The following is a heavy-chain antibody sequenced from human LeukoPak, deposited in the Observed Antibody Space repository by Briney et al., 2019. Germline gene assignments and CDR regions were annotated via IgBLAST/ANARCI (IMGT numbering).Heavy chain of an antibody. V-gene: IGHV3-53*01. CDR2: IYSGGST. D-gene: IGHD1-1*01. Sequence: PGGSLRLSCAASGFTLSSNYMSWVRQAPGKGLEWVSVIYSGGSTYYADSVKGRFTISRDNSKNTLYLQMKSLRTEDTAVYYCAREVTGTGDYFDYWGQGTLVTVSS. CDR3: AREVTGTGDYFDY. CDR1: GFTLSSNY. J-gene: IGHJ4*02.